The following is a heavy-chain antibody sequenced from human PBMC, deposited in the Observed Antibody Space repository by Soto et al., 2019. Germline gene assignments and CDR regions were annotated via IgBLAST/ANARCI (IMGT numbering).Heavy chain of an antibody. V-gene: IGHV3-48*02. Sequence: EVQLEESGGDLVQPGGSLRRSCTGSGFSFGTYAMNWVRQAPGKGLEWVSYISASSAAIDYADSVKGRFTVVRDNAKNSLFLQMNSLRDEDTALYYCESDRYLGRTLYYKLDSWGQGTLVTVSS. CDR2: ISASSAAI. CDR3: ESDRYLGRTLYYKLDS. CDR1: GFSFGTYA. J-gene: IGHJ4*02. D-gene: IGHD1-26*01.